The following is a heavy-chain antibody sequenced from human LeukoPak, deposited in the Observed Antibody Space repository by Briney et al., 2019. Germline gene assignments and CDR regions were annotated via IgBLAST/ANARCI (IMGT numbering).Heavy chain of an antibody. CDR2: MNPNSGNT. J-gene: IGHJ6*02. D-gene: IGHD3-10*01. CDR1: GYTFTSYD. V-gene: IGHV1-8*01. Sequence: GASVRVSCKASGYTFTSYDISWVRQAPGQGLEWMGWMNPNSGNTGYAQKFQGRVTMTRNTPISTAYMELSSLRSEDTAVYYCARGDWFGELLQPYYYYGMDVWGQGTTVTVSS. CDR3: ARGDWFGELLQPYYYYGMDV.